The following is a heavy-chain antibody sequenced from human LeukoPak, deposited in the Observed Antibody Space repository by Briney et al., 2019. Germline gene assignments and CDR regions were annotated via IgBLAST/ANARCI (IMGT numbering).Heavy chain of an antibody. CDR2: IYWDDAK. J-gene: IGHJ3*02. Sequence: SGPALVKPTQTLTLTCTFSGFSLSTSGVGVGWCREPPRKALEWLALIYWDDAKRYSPSLKNRLTITQDTSNKQVVLTMTNMDPVDTATYYCAHTVTYSLGDAFDIWGQGTMVTVSS. D-gene: IGHD2-15*01. CDR3: AHTVTYSLGDAFDI. V-gene: IGHV2-5*02. CDR1: GFSLSTSGVG.